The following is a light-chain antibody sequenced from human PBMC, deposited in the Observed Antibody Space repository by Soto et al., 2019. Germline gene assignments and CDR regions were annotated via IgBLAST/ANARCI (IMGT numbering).Light chain of an antibody. Sequence: DIQMTQSPSSLSASVGDRVTITCRANPTISNYLNWYQQKPGKAPKLLVYTVSNLHSGGPSRFSGGASLTDFTLTISSLQPEDCATYYCHQSYTTSWTFGQGTKVAIK. CDR1: PTISNY. CDR2: TVS. J-gene: IGKJ1*01. CDR3: HQSYTTSWT. V-gene: IGKV1-39*01.